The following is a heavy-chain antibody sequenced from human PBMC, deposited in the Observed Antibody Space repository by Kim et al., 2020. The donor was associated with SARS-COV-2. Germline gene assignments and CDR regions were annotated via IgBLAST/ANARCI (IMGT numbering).Heavy chain of an antibody. V-gene: IGHV3-11*01. Sequence: KGRFTISRDNAKNSLYLQMNSLRAEDTAVYYCARRGDTYYYDSSGYYPDYWGQGTLVTVSS. CDR3: ARRGDTYYYDSSGYYPDY. D-gene: IGHD3-22*01. J-gene: IGHJ4*02.